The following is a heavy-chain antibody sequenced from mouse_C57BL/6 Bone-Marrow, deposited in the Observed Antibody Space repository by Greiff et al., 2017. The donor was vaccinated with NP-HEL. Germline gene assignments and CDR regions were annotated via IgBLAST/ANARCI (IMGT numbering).Heavy chain of an antibody. Sequence: QVQLQQSGAELVRPGTSVKVSCKASGYAFTNYLIEWVKQRPEQGLEWIGVINPGSGGTNYNEKFKGKATLTADKSSSTAYMQLSSLTSEDSAVYFCARDLLHWGQGTSVTVSS. D-gene: IGHD2-1*01. CDR3: ARDLLH. V-gene: IGHV1-54*01. CDR1: GYAFTNYL. CDR2: INPGSGGT. J-gene: IGHJ4*01.